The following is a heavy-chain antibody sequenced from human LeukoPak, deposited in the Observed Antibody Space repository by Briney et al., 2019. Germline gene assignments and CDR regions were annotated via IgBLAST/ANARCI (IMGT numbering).Heavy chain of an antibody. D-gene: IGHD6-19*01. CDR1: GGSISGSLNY. V-gene: IGHV4-39*01. CDR2: INYDGTT. Sequence: SETLSLTCTVSGGSISGSLNYWGWIRQPPRKGLEWIGSINYDGTTYYNPSLKSRVTISVDTSKNQFSLKLSSVTAADTAVYYCARLGSGYPDYWGQGTLVTVSS. CDR3: ARLGSGYPDY. J-gene: IGHJ4*02.